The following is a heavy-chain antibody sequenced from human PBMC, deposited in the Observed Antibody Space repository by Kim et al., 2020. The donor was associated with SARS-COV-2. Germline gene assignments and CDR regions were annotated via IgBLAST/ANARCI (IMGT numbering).Heavy chain of an antibody. Sequence: GGSLRLSCAASGFTFDDYAMHWVRQAPGKGLEWVSLISGDGGSTYYADSVKGRFTISRDNSKNSLYLQMNSLRTEDTALYYCAKDNRIETYYDFWSGYWNLVYWGQGTLVTVSS. CDR3: AKDNRIETYYDFWSGYWNLVY. CDR2: ISGDGGST. V-gene: IGHV3-43*02. CDR1: GFTFDDYA. J-gene: IGHJ4*02. D-gene: IGHD3-3*01.